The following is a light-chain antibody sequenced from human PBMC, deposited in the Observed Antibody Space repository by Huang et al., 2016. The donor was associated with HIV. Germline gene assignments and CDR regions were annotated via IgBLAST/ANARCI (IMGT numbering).Light chain of an antibody. CDR1: QSISSY. CDR2: AAS. V-gene: IGKV1-39*01. CDR3: QQSYSTPLMYT. J-gene: IGKJ2*01. Sequence: DIQMTQSPSSLSASVGDRVTITCRASQSISSYLNWYQQKPGKAPKLLIYAASSLQSGVPSSFSGSGSGTDFTLTISSLQPEDFATYYCQQSYSTPLMYTFGQGTKLEIK.